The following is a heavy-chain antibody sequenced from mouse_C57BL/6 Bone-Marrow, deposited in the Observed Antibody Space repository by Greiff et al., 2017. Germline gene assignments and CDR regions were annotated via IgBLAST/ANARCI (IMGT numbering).Heavy chain of an antibody. J-gene: IGHJ2*01. Sequence: QVQLKESGAELVKPGASVKLSCKASGYTFTSYWMPWVKQRPGQGLEWIGMIHPNSGSTNYNEKFKSKATLTVDKSSSTAYMQLSSLTSEDSAVYYCARSGYDYAFDYWGQGTTLTVSS. CDR3: ARSGYDYAFDY. CDR1: GYTFTSYW. CDR2: IHPNSGST. D-gene: IGHD2-4*01. V-gene: IGHV1-64*01.